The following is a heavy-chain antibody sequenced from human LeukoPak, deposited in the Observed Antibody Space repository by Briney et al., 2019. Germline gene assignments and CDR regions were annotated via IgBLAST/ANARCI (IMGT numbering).Heavy chain of an antibody. J-gene: IGHJ4*01. CDR3: ARGERDKSYNFGY. CDR1: GYTFISYD. D-gene: IGHD3/OR15-3a*01. Sequence: ASVKVSCKASGYTFISYDINWVRQASGQGLEWMGLMNPNSGNTGYAQTFQGRVTMTRNTSINTAYMELSSLRPEDTALYYCARGERDKSYNFGYWGHGTPVTVPS. V-gene: IGHV1-8*01. CDR2: MNPNSGNT.